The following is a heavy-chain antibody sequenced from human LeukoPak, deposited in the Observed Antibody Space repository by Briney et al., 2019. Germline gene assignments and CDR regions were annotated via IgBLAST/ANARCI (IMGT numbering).Heavy chain of an antibody. Sequence: GGSLRLSCAASGVTFSINDMHWVRQATGKGLEWVSGVGTVGDKYYADSVKGRFIISREDAKNSVYLQMNSLRAGDTAVYYCARGGKTAMADYWGQGTLVTVSS. J-gene: IGHJ4*02. CDR3: ARGGKTAMADY. CDR2: VGTVGDK. V-gene: IGHV3-13*01. CDR1: GVTFSIND. D-gene: IGHD5-18*01.